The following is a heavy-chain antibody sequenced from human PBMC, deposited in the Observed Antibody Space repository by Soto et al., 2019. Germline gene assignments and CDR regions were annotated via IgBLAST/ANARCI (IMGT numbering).Heavy chain of an antibody. CDR2: IFPSDSDT. Sequence: GESLKISCRTSGYRFTSYWIAWVRQTHGKGLEWMGIIFPSDSDTRYSPSFQGQVTISADRSTSTVFLQWASLKASDTDVYFCARKDKSGYFNWFDPWGQGTLVTVSS. D-gene: IGHD3-22*01. V-gene: IGHV5-51*01. CDR3: ARKDKSGYFNWFDP. CDR1: GYRFTSYW. J-gene: IGHJ5*02.